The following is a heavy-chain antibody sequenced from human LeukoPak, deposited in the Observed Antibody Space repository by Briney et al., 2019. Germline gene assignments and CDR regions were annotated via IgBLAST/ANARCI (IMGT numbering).Heavy chain of an antibody. J-gene: IGHJ4*02. V-gene: IGHV3-21*01. CDR2: ISSSSSYI. D-gene: IGHD5-12*01. CDR3: ARAGRSGYDFHFDY. Sequence: GGSLRLSCAASGFTFRSYSMHWVRQAPGKGLEWVSSISSSSSYIYYADSLKGRFTISRDNAKNSLYLQMNSLRAEDTAVYYCARAGRSGYDFHFDYWGQGTLVTVSS. CDR1: GFTFRSYS.